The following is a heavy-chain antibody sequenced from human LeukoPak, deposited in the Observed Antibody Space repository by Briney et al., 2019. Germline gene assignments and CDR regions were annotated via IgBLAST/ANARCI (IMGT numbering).Heavy chain of an antibody. J-gene: IGHJ4*02. Sequence: AGGSLRLSCAASGFTFSSYSMNWVRQAPGKGLEWVSSISSSSYIYYADSVKGRFTISRDNAKNSLYLQMNSLRAEDTAVYYCARLPWNYYDSSGYVDWGQGTLVTVSS. V-gene: IGHV3-21*01. CDR2: ISSSSYI. D-gene: IGHD3-22*01. CDR1: GFTFSSYS. CDR3: ARLPWNYYDSSGYVD.